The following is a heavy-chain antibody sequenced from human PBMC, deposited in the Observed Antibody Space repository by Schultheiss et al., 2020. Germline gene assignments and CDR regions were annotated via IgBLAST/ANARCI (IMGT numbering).Heavy chain of an antibody. CDR2: IYYSGST. CDR1: GGSISSGGYY. Sequence: SETLSLTCTVSGGSISSGGYYWSWIRQHPGKGLEWIGYIYYSGSTYYNPSLKSRVTISVDTSKNQFSLKLSSVTAADTAVYYCARAAPDYKYSIHGNFDYWGEGTLVNVSS. CDR3: ARAAPDYKYSIHGNFDY. V-gene: IGHV4-31*03. J-gene: IGHJ4*02. D-gene: IGHD3-3*02.